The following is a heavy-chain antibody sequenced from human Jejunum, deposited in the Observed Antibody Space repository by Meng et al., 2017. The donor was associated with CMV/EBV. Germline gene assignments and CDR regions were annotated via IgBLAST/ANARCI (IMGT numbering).Heavy chain of an antibody. Sequence: ASGCSFSNYEINGVRQAPGKGLEWVSFISSGGGPQYHADSVKGRFTISSGSAKNSLYLQMNGLRIEDTAIYYCARSKVAMGFDLWGQGTLVTVSS. D-gene: IGHD5-12*01. CDR2: ISSGGGPQ. V-gene: IGHV3-48*03. CDR3: ARSKVAMGFDL. CDR1: GCSFSNYE. J-gene: IGHJ5*02.